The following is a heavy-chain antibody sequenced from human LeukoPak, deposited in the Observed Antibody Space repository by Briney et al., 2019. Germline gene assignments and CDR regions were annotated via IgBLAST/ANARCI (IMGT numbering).Heavy chain of an antibody. Sequence: GGSLRLSCAASGFTFTSYWMHWVRQAPGKGLVWVTRINSDGSSTSYADSVKGRFTISRDNAKNTLYLQMNSLRAEDTAVYYCASYYAAAGTDWGQATLVTVSS. CDR1: GFTFTSYW. CDR3: ASYYAAAGTD. CDR2: INSDGSST. D-gene: IGHD6-13*01. J-gene: IGHJ4*02. V-gene: IGHV3-74*01.